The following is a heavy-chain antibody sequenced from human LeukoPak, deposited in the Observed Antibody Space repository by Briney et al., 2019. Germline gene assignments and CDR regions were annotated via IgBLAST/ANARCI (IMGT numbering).Heavy chain of an antibody. Sequence: ASVKVSCKASGYTFTNYGISWVRQAPGQGLEWMGWISAYTGNTNYAQKLRGRVTMTTDTSTSTVYMELRSLRSDDTAVYYCARAGWYTSSSGACDNWGQGTLVTVSS. D-gene: IGHD6-6*01. CDR1: GYTFTNYG. CDR3: ARAGWYTSSSGACDN. CDR2: ISAYTGNT. V-gene: IGHV1-18*01. J-gene: IGHJ4*02.